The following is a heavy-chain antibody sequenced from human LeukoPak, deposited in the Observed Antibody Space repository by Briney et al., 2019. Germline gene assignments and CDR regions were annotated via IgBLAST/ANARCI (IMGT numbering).Heavy chain of an antibody. V-gene: IGHV4-34*01. CDR1: GGSFSGYY. D-gene: IGHD3-16*01. Sequence: SETLSLTCAVYGGSFSGYYWSWLRQPPGKGREWLGSIYHSGSTYYNPSLKSRVTISVDTSKNQFSLKLSSVTAADTAVYYCARGLGDYYYMDVWGKGTTVTVSS. CDR3: ARGLGDYYYMDV. J-gene: IGHJ6*03. CDR2: IYHSGST.